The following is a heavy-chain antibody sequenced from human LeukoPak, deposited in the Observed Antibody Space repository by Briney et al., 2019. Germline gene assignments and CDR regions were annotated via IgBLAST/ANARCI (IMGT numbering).Heavy chain of an antibody. D-gene: IGHD5-24*01. Sequence: SETLSLTCTVSGGSISSYYWSWIRQPAGKGLEWIGRIYTSGSTNYNPSLKSRVTMSVDTSKNQFSLKLSSVTAADTAVYYCARGRDGYTLSGYYYYMDVWGKGTTVTVSS. CDR1: GGSISSYY. J-gene: IGHJ6*03. V-gene: IGHV4-4*07. CDR2: IYTSGST. CDR3: ARGRDGYTLSGYYYYMDV.